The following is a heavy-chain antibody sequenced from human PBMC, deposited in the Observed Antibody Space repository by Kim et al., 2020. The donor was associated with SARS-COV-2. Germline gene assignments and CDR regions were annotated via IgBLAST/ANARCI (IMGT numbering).Heavy chain of an antibody. V-gene: IGHV1-69*01. J-gene: IGHJ4*02. Sequence: YAQKSQGRVTITADESTSTAYMELSSLRSEDTAVYYCARLQYGDLQNFDYWGQGTLVTVSS. D-gene: IGHD4-17*01. CDR3: ARLQYGDLQNFDY.